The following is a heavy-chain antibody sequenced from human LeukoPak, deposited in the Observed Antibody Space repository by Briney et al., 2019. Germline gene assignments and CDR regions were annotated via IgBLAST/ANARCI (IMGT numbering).Heavy chain of an antibody. D-gene: IGHD3-22*01. J-gene: IGHJ4*02. V-gene: IGHV4-59*08. CDR2: IYYSGST. CDR1: GGSISSYY. Sequence: PSETLSLTCTVSGGSISSYYWGWIRQPPGKGLEWIGYIYYSGSTNYNPSLKSRVTISVDTSKNQFSLKLSSVTAADTAVYYCARLRAGYDSSGYYGFNFDYWGQGTLVTVSS. CDR3: ARLRAGYDSSGYYGFNFDY.